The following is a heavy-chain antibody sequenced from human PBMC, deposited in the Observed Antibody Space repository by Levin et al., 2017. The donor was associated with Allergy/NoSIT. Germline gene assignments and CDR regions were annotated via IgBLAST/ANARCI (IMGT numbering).Heavy chain of an antibody. J-gene: IGHJ3*02. Sequence: GGSLRLSCAASGFTFSSYGMHWVRQAPGKGLEWVAVIWYDGSNKYYADSVKGRFTISRDNSKNTLYLQMNSLRAEDTAVYYCARDYYGDYGGAFDIWGQGTMVTVSS. CDR2: IWYDGSNK. V-gene: IGHV3-33*01. D-gene: IGHD4-17*01. CDR3: ARDYYGDYGGAFDI. CDR1: GFTFSSYG.